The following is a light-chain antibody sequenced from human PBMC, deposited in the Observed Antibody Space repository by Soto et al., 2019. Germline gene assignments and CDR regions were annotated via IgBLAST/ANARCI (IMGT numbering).Light chain of an antibody. CDR1: QSISDT. J-gene: IGKJ1*01. CDR3: QQYGSSGT. CDR2: GAS. Sequence: IVFTQSASTVSVSPGGRATLSCRASQSISDTLAWYQQKPGQAPRFLIYGASNRATGIPDRFSGSGSGTDFTLTISRLEPEDFAVYYCQQYGSSGTFGQGTKVDIK. V-gene: IGKV3-20*01.